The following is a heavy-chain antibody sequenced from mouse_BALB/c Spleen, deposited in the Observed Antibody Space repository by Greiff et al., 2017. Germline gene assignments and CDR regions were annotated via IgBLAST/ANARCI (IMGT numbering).Heavy chain of an antibody. CDR1: GYSITSDYA. J-gene: IGHJ4*01. CDR2: ISYSGST. D-gene: IGHD1-1*01. Sequence: EVKLMESGPGLVKPSQSLSLTCTVTGYSITSDYAWNWIRQFPGNKLEWMGYISYSGSTSYNPSLKSRISITRDTSKNQFFLQLNSVTTEDTATYYCASYYGSSPYYAMDYWGQGTSVTVSS. V-gene: IGHV3-2*02. CDR3: ASYYGSSPYYAMDY.